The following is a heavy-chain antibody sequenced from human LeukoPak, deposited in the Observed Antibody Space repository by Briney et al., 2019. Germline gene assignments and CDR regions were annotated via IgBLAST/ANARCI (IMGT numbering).Heavy chain of an antibody. D-gene: IGHD3-10*01. CDR3: AKEQTSSGYFDY. J-gene: IGHJ4*02. V-gene: IGHV3-23*01. CDR2: ISGNGGRT. Sequence: GGSLRLSCAASGFTFNNYAMSWGRQAPGKGLEWVAAISGNGGRTYYTDSVKGRFTISRDNPKNTLYLLMNSLSAEDTALYYCAKEQTSSGYFDYWGQGTLVTVSS. CDR1: GFTFNNYA.